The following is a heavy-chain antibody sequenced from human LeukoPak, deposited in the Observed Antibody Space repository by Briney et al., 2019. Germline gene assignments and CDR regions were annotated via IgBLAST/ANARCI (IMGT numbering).Heavy chain of an antibody. CDR1: GFTFDDYA. D-gene: IGHD1-26*01. J-gene: IGHJ3*02. CDR2: ISWNSGSI. V-gene: IGHV3-9*03. CDR3: AKDGSYYGDDAFDI. Sequence: GRSLRLSCAASGFTFDDYAMHWVRQAPGKGLEWVSGISWNSGSIGYADSEKGRFTISRDNAKNSLYLQMNSLRAEDMALYYCAKDGSYYGDDAFDIWGQGTMVTVSS.